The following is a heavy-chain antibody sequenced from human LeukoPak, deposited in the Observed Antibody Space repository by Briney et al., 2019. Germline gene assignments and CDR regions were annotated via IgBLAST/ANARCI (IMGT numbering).Heavy chain of an antibody. J-gene: IGHJ4*02. D-gene: IGHD6-19*01. CDR2: IYTSGST. CDR3: ARGDSSGWYHFDY. CDR1: GGSISSGSYY. V-gene: IGHV4-61*02. Sequence: PSETLSLTCTVSGGSISSGSYYWSWIPQPAGKGLEWIGRIYTSGSTNYNPSLKSRVTISVDTSKNQFSLKLSSVTAADTAVYYCARGDSSGWYHFDYWGQGTLVTVSS.